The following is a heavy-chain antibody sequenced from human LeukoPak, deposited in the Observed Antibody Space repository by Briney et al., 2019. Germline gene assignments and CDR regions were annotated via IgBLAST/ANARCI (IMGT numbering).Heavy chain of an antibody. V-gene: IGHV3-64*01. CDR3: ARVGGYGDYLYYFDY. D-gene: IGHD4-17*01. J-gene: IGHJ4*02. CDR1: GFTFSSYA. Sequence: GGSLRLSCAASGFTFSSYAMHWVRQAPGKGLEYVSAISSNGGSTYYANSVKGRFTISRDNSKNTLYLQMGSLRAEDMAVYYCARVGGYGDYLYYFDYWGQGTLVTVSS. CDR2: ISSNGGST.